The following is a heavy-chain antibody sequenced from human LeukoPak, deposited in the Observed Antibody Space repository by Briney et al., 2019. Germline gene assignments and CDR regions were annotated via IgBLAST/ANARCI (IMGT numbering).Heavy chain of an antibody. J-gene: IGHJ5*02. Sequence: SETLSLTCAVYGESFSGYYWSWIRQPPGRGLEWIGEINHSGRTSYSASLKSRVTISVDTSKNQFSLKLSSVTAADTAVYYCARVGLWLVGGNWFDPWGQGTLVTVSS. D-gene: IGHD6-19*01. CDR1: GESFSGYY. CDR2: INHSGRT. V-gene: IGHV4-34*01. CDR3: ARVGLWLVGGNWFDP.